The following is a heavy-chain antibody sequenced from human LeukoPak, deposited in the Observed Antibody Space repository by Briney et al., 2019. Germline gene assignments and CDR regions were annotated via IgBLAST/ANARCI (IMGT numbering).Heavy chain of an antibody. D-gene: IGHD1-26*01. Sequence: PSETLSLTCTVSGGSISSSSYYWGWIRQPPGKGLEWIGSIYYSGSTYYNPSLKSRVTISVDTSKNQFSLKLSSVTAADTAVYYCARASKWELTSNWFDPWGQGTLVTVSS. CDR3: ARASKWELTSNWFDP. J-gene: IGHJ5*02. V-gene: IGHV4-39*07. CDR1: GGSISSSSYY. CDR2: IYYSGST.